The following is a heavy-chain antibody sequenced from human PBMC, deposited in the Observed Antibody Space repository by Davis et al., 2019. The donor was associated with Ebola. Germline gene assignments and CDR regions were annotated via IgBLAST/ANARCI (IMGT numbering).Heavy chain of an antibody. D-gene: IGHD5-12*01. Sequence: HSQTLSLTCDISGDSVSINSAGWNWIRQYPSRGLEWLGRTYYNSKWYIDYAESVRGRIIINPDTSKNQLSLQVNSVNPEDTAVYYCARGWLRSKFDYWGRGTLVTVSS. J-gene: IGHJ4*02. CDR3: ARGWLRSKFDY. CDR2: TYYNSKWYI. CDR1: GDSVSINSAG. V-gene: IGHV6-1*01.